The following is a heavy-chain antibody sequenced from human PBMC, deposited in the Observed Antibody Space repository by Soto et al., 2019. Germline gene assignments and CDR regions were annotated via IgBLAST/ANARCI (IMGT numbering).Heavy chain of an antibody. CDR2: IYYSGST. V-gene: IGHV4-39*01. J-gene: IGHJ5*02. D-gene: IGHD3-22*01. CDR1: GGSISSSSYY. Sequence: SETLSLTCTVSGGSISSSSYYWGWIRQPPGKGLEWIGSIYYSGSTYYNPSLKSRVTISVDTSKNQFSLKLSSVTAADTAVYYCARHPNKLYSPWFWFDPWGQGTLVTVSS. CDR3: ARHPNKLYSPWFWFDP.